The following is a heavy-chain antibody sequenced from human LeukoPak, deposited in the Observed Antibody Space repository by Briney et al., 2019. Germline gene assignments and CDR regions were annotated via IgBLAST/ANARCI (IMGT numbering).Heavy chain of an antibody. CDR1: GFTFSSYS. D-gene: IGHD2-15*01. J-gene: IGHJ3*02. Sequence: PGGSLRLSCAASGFTFSSYSMNWVRQAPGKGLEWVSSISSSSSYIYYADSVKGRFTISRDNAKNSLYLQMNSLRAEDTAVYYCARDSNHRSGGSCYLSAFDIWGQGTMVTVSS. V-gene: IGHV3-21*01. CDR3: ARDSNHRSGGSCYLSAFDI. CDR2: ISSSSSYI.